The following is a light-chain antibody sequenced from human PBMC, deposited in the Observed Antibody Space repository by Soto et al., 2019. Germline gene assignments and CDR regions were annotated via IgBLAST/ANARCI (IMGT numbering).Light chain of an antibody. Sequence: THPASMSGSPGQSITISCTGTSSDICGYNSVSWYQQHPGKAPKLMIYEVSSRPSGVSNRFSGSKSGNTASLTISGLQAEDEPDYFCGSYTSTSTLYVFGSGTKVTVL. CDR1: SSDICGYNS. V-gene: IGLV2-14*01. J-gene: IGLJ1*01. CDR2: EVS. CDR3: GSYTSTSTLYV.